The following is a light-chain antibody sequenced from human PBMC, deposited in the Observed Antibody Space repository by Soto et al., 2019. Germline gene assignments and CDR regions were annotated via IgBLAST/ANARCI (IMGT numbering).Light chain of an antibody. CDR3: CSYAGSYSSYF. CDR2: EVS. J-gene: IGLJ1*01. Sequence: QSLLPQPPSASRSPGQLVTISCTRTSNDVRAYNFVSWYQQYPGKAPKVMLYEVSKRPSGVSYRFSGSQSGNTASLTISGLQAEDEADYYCCSYAGSYSSYFFGTGTKVTVL. CDR1: SNDVRAYNF. V-gene: IGLV2-23*02.